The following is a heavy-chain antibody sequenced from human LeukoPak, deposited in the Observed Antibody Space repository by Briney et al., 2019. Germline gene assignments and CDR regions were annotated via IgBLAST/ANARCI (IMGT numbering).Heavy chain of an antibody. J-gene: IGHJ6*02. Sequence: PGGSLRLSCAASGFTVRTNYMSWVRQAPGKGLEWVSVICRDGSTQYADSVKGRFSISGDNSMNTLYPQMNSLRAEDTAVYYCARERGWGAAYFYGVDVRGQGTTVIVAS. D-gene: IGHD3-16*01. CDR1: GFTVRTNY. V-gene: IGHV3-66*01. CDR3: ARERGWGAAYFYGVDV. CDR2: ICRDGST.